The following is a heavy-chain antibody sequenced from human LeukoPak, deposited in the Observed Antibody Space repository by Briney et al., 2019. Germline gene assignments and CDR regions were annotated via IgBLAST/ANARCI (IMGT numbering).Heavy chain of an antibody. CDR1: GGTFSSYA. D-gene: IGHD5-12*01. Sequence: SVKVSCKASGGTFSSYAISWMRQAPGQGLEWMGGIIPIFGTANYAQKFQGRVTITADESTSTAYMELSSLRSEDTAVYYCARDLAVATGDAFDIWGQGTMVTVSS. CDR2: IIPIFGTA. V-gene: IGHV1-69*13. J-gene: IGHJ3*02. CDR3: ARDLAVATGDAFDI.